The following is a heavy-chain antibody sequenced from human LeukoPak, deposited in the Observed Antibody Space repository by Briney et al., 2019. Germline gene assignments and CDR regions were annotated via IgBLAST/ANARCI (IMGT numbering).Heavy chain of an antibody. CDR3: ARPGSGDGLDY. V-gene: IGHV4-34*01. Sequence: SETLSLTCAVYGGSFSSYYWSWIRQPPGKGLEWIGEINHSGSTNYNPSLKSRVTISVDTSKNQFSLKLSSATAADTAVYYCARPGSGDGLDYWGQGTLVTVSS. CDR2: INHSGST. J-gene: IGHJ4*02. CDR1: GGSFSSYY. D-gene: IGHD5-24*01.